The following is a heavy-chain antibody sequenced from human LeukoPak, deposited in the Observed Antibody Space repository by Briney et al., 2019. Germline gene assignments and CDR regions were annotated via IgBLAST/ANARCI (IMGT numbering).Heavy chain of an antibody. Sequence: SETLSLTCAVYGGSFSGYYWSWIRQPPGKGLEWIGEINHSGSTNYNPSLKSRVTISVDTSKNQFSLKLSSVTAADTAVYYCARDTGGLLWSYWGQGTLVTVSS. CDR1: GGSFSGYY. J-gene: IGHJ4*02. CDR3: ARDTGGLLWSY. CDR2: INHSGST. V-gene: IGHV4-34*01. D-gene: IGHD1-26*01.